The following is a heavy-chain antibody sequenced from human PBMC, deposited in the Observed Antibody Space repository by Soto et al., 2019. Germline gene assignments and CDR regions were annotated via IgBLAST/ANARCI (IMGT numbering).Heavy chain of an antibody. J-gene: IGHJ6*02. V-gene: IGHV6-1*01. CDR3: ARDRKGGFGMDV. Sequence: PSQTLSLSCAISGDSVSSSSAAWNWIRQSPSGGLEWLVGTYYGSKWYKDYAGSVKGRISINPDRAKNLFSLQLNSVTPEDAAVYYRARDRKGGFGMDVWGQGTTVTVSS. D-gene: IGHD3-16*01. CDR2: TYYGSKWYK. CDR1: GDSVSSSSAA.